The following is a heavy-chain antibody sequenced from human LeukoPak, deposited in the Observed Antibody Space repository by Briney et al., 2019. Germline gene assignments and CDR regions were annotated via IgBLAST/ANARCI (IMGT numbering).Heavy chain of an antibody. CDR3: AREHYYAFPDY. Sequence: GGSLRLSCAASAFTFSTYWMTWVRQAPGKGLEWVAVISYDGSNKYYADSVKGRFTISRDNSKNTLYLQMNSLRAEDTAVYYCAREHYYAFPDYWGQGTLVTVSS. D-gene: IGHD3-10*01. CDR2: ISYDGSNK. CDR1: AFTFSTYW. V-gene: IGHV3-30-3*01. J-gene: IGHJ4*02.